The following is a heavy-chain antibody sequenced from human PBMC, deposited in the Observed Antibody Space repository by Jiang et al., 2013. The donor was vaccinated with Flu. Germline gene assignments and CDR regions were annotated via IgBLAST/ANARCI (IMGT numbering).Heavy chain of an antibody. CDR3: AAGVVKYYFDY. D-gene: IGHD3-3*01. V-gene: IGHV3-30*03. Sequence: QLVESGGGVVQPGRSLRLSCAASGFTFSSYGMHWVRQAPGKGLEWVAVISYDGSNKYYADSVKGRFTISRDNSKNTLYLQMNSLRPEDTAVYYCAAGVVKYYFDYWGQGTLVTVSS. CDR2: ISYDGSNK. CDR1: GFTFSSYG. J-gene: IGHJ4*02.